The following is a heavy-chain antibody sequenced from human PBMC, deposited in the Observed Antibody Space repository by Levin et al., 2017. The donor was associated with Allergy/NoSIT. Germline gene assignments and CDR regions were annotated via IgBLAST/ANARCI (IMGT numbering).Heavy chain of an antibody. CDR1: GFTFRDYY. J-gene: IGHJ4*02. V-gene: IGHV3-11*05. CDR2: ISGTSSAI. CDR3: ARGPLEAAGHY. D-gene: IGHD6-13*01. Sequence: GESLKISCAASGFTFRDYYMSWIRQAPGKGLELVSYISGTSSAIIYADSVKGRFTISRDNAQNSLYLQMNSLRAEDTAVYFCARGPLEAAGHYWGQGTLVTVSS.